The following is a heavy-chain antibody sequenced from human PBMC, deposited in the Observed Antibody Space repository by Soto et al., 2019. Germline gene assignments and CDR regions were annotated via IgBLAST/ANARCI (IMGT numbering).Heavy chain of an antibody. V-gene: IGHV1-18*01. Sequence: QVQLVQSGAEVKKPGASVKVSCKASGYTFTDYDISWVRQAPGQGLEWMGRISAYNGNTNYAQKLQGRVTMPTDTPTNTAYMELRSLRSDDTAVYYCARGGALVKYGSGSYLVYWGQGTLVTVSS. CDR2: ISAYNGNT. J-gene: IGHJ4*02. CDR1: GYTFTDYD. D-gene: IGHD3-10*01. CDR3: ARGGALVKYGSGSYLVY.